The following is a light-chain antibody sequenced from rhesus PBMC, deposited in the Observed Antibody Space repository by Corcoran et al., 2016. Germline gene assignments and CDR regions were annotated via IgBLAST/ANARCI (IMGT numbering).Light chain of an antibody. CDR3: QQYSSSPT. CDR2: KAS. J-gene: IGKJ4*01. V-gene: IGKV1-22*01. CDR1: QTIASW. Sequence: DIQMTQSPSSLSASVGDTVTITCRASQTIASWLVWYQQKPGKAPKLLIYKASTLQSGVPSRFTGSGSGTDVTLTISSLQSEDFATDYCQQYSSSPTFGGGTKVEIK.